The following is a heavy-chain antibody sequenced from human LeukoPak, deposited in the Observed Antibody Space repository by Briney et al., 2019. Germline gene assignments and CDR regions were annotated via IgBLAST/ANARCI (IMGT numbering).Heavy chain of an antibody. CDR1: GYTFTSYG. CDR2: ISAYNGNT. D-gene: IGHD5-12*01. V-gene: IGHV1-18*01. J-gene: IGHJ4*02. CDR3: ASSYGALRDYYFDY. Sequence: ASVKVSCKASGYTFTSYGISWVRQAPGQGLEWMGWISAYNGNTNYAQKLQGRVTVTTDTSTSTAYMELRSLRSDDTAVYYCASSYGALRDYYFDYWGQGTLVTVSS.